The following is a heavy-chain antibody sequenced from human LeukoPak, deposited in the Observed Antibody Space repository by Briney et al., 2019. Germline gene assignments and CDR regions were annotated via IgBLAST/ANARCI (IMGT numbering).Heavy chain of an antibody. V-gene: IGHV3-48*01. D-gene: IGHD5-12*01. Sequence: GGSLRLSCAASGFTFSSYSMNWVRQAPGKGLEWVSYISSSSSTIYYADSVKGRFTISRDNAKNSLYLQMNSLRAEDTAVYYCARVEASGYDYGAFDYWGQGSLVTVSS. CDR1: GFTFSSYS. CDR3: ARVEASGYDYGAFDY. CDR2: ISSSSSTI. J-gene: IGHJ4*02.